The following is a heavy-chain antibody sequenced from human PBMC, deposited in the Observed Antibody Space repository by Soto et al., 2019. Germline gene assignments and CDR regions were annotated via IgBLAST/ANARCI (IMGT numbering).Heavy chain of an antibody. CDR3: ARGPPHSH. D-gene: IGHD2-21*01. CDR1: GGSIISSSYY. Sequence: SETLSLTCTVSGGSIISSSYYWSWIRKPPGKGLEWIGEINHSGSTNYNPSLKSRVTISVDTSKNQFSLKLSSVTAADTAVYYCARGPPHSHWGQGTLVTVSS. CDR2: INHSGST. J-gene: IGHJ4*02. V-gene: IGHV4-39*07.